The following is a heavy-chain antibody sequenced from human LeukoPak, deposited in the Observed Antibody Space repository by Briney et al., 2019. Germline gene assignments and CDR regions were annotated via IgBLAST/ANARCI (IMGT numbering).Heavy chain of an antibody. J-gene: IGHJ3*02. CDR2: ITSGSTI. CDR3: AREISYGDYPSGDAFDN. V-gene: IGHV3-48*03. D-gene: IGHD4-17*01. Sequence: GGSLRLSCAASGFTFSSYEMNWVRQAPGKGLEWVSYITSGSTIYYADSVKGRFTISRDNAKNSLYLQMNSLRAEDTAVYFCAREISYGDYPSGDAFDNWGQGTMVTVSS. CDR1: GFTFSSYE.